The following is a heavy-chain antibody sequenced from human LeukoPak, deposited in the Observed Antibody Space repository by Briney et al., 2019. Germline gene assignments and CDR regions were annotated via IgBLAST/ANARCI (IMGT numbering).Heavy chain of an antibody. Sequence: SETLSLTCAVYGGSFSGYYWSWIRQPPGKGLEWIGEINHSGSTNYNPSLKSRVTISVDTSKNQFSLQLNSVTPEDTAVYYCARGPYNWNDDWFDPWGQGTLVTVSS. V-gene: IGHV4-34*01. CDR2: INHSGST. D-gene: IGHD1-20*01. CDR1: GGSFSGYY. J-gene: IGHJ5*02. CDR3: ARGPYNWNDDWFDP.